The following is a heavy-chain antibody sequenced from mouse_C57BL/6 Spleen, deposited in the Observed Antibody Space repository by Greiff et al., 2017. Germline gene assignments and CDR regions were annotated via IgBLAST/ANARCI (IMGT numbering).Heavy chain of an antibody. CDR2: IHPNSGST. V-gene: IGHV1-64*01. CDR3: ARQVGYYFDY. D-gene: IGHD1-3*01. CDR1: GYTFTSYW. J-gene: IGHJ2*01. Sequence: QVQLQQPGAELVKPGASVKLSCKASGYTFTSYWMHWVKQRPGQGLEWIGMIHPNSGSTNYNEKFKGKATLTVDKSSSTAYMQLSSLTSEDSAVYYCARQVGYYFDYWGQGTTLTVSS.